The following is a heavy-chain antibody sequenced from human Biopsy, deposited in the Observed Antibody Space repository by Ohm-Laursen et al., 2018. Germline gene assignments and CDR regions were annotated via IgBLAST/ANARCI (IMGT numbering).Heavy chain of an antibody. Sequence: SLRLSCAASGFTFNSHAMAWVRQAPGKGLEWVSGIRDSGDSAYHADSVKGRFTISRGNSRNTLYLQMNSLRAEDTAVYFCTNHYCGGITCLMNFWGQGTLVTVSS. CDR3: TNHYCGGITCLMNF. CDR1: GFTFNSHA. J-gene: IGHJ4*02. D-gene: IGHD2-21*01. CDR2: IRDSGDSA. V-gene: IGHV3-23*01.